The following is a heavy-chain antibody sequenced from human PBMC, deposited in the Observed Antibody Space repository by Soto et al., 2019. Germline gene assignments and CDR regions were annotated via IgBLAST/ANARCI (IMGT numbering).Heavy chain of an antibody. CDR2: ISYDGSNK. CDR1: GFTFSSYG. CDR3: AKDLAGTAMVHYYYGMDV. Sequence: GVSLRLSCAASGFTFSSYGMHWVRQAPGKGLEWVAVISYDGSNKYYADSVKGRFTISRDNSKNTLYLQMNSLRAEDTAVYYCAKDLAGTAMVHYYYGMDVWGQGTTVTXSS. D-gene: IGHD5-18*01. V-gene: IGHV3-30*18. J-gene: IGHJ6*02.